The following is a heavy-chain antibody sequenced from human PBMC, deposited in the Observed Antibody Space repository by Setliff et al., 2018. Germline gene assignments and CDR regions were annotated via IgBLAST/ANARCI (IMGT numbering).Heavy chain of an antibody. D-gene: IGHD3-10*01. V-gene: IGHV4-61*09. J-gene: IGHJ6*03. CDR2: IYTSGTT. Sequence: SETLSLTCSVSGGSISSGSYYWTWIRQPAGKGLEWIGHIYTSGTTKYNPSLKSRVTISVDASKNQFFLKLTSVTAADTAVYYCARSNMGNYYDSGRHYYYYYMDVWGKGTTVTVSS. CDR3: ARSNMGNYYDSGRHYYYYYMDV. CDR1: GGSISSGSYY.